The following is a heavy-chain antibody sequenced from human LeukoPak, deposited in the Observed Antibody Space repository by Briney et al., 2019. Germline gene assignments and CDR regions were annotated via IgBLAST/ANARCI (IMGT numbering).Heavy chain of an antibody. D-gene: IGHD3-22*01. Sequence: GGSLRLSCAASGFTFSSYWMHWVRQAQGKGLVWVSRINSDGSSTSYADSVKGRFTISRDNAKNTLYLQMNSLRAEDTAVYYCARVTVYYDSSGYPDYWGQGTLVTVSS. J-gene: IGHJ4*02. CDR1: GFTFSSYW. CDR3: ARVTVYYDSSGYPDY. CDR2: INSDGSST. V-gene: IGHV3-74*01.